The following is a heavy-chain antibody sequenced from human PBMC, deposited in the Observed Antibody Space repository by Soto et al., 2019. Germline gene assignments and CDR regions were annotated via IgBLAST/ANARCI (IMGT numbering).Heavy chain of an antibody. Sequence: EVQLVESGGGLVQPGGSLRLSCAASGFTFSSYSMNWVRQAPGKGLEWVSYISSSSSTIYYADSVKGRFTISRDNAKNGLYLQMNGLRAEDTAVYYWAREANFLKWFDPWGQGTLVTVSS. CDR1: GFTFSSYS. V-gene: IGHV3-48*01. CDR3: AREANFLKWFDP. CDR2: ISSSSSTI. D-gene: IGHD2-8*01. J-gene: IGHJ5*02.